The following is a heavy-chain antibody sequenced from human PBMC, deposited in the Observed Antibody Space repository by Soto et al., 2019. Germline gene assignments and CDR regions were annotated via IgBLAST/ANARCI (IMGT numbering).Heavy chain of an antibody. CDR1: GGSFSCYY. CDR3: ARGIGYCSSINCYSSRRLRFDS. Sequence: SETLSRTWAVYGGSFSCYYWTWIRQSPEKGLEWIGEVNHSGTTYYNPSLKTRVTISVHTPKDQFSLKMSSVTAADTAVYYCARGIGYCSSINCYSSRRLRFDSWGQGTLVTVSS. CDR2: VNHSGTT. D-gene: IGHD2-2*01. J-gene: IGHJ4*02. V-gene: IGHV4-34*01.